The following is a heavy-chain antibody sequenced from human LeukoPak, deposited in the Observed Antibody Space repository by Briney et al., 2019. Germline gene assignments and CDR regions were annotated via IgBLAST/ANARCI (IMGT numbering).Heavy chain of an antibody. Sequence: GGSLRLSCAASGFTFSNYWMYWVRQAPGKGLVWVSRIDEGGSRTIYADSVKGRLTISRDNTKNTLYLQMNGLRAEDTAVYYCAKDLPGYYDSSGYKIGNDYWGQGTLVTVSS. D-gene: IGHD3-22*01. CDR3: AKDLPGYYDSSGYKIGNDY. CDR2: IDEGGSRT. J-gene: IGHJ4*02. CDR1: GFTFSNYW. V-gene: IGHV3-74*01.